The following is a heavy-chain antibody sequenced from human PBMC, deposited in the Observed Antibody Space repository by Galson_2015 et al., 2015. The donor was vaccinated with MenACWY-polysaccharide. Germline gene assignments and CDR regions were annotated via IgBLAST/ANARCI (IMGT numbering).Heavy chain of an antibody. Sequence: SLRLSCAASGITFRSYGMHWVRQAPGKGLEWVAIIWYDGSNKYYADSVKGRFTISKDNSKNTLYLQMNSLRAEDTAVYYCATSSPGTAVAEWGQGTMVTVSS. CDR3: ATSSPGTAVAE. J-gene: IGHJ3*01. CDR2: IWYDGSNK. V-gene: IGHV3-33*01. CDR1: GITFRSYG. D-gene: IGHD6-19*01.